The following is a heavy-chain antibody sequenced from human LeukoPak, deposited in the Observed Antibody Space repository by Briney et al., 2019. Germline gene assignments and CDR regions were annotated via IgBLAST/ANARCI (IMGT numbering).Heavy chain of an antibody. V-gene: IGHV3-20*04. CDR2: INWNGGST. D-gene: IGHD3-10*01. CDR1: GFTFTSWS. Sequence: GGSLRLSCAASGFTFTSWSLHWVRQAPGKGLEWVSGINWNGGSTGYADSVKGRFTISRDNAKNSLYLQMNSLRAEDTALYYCARVNYGSGSYTYYFDYWGQGTLVTVSS. J-gene: IGHJ4*02. CDR3: ARVNYGSGSYTYYFDY.